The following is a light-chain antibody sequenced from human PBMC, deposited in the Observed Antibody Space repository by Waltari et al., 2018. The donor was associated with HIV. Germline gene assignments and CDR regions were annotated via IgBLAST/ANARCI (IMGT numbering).Light chain of an antibody. CDR3: SSRDSNGDHLVV. V-gene: IGLV3-19*01. J-gene: IGLJ2*01. CDR2: GKN. CDR1: SHTSYY. Sequence: SSELTQEPAVSVALGQTVRITCQGDSHTSYYVSWYHQKPGQAPVLVIYGKNSRPSGIPDRVSGSGSGDTYSLTITVAQSEDEGDYYCSSRDSNGDHLVVFCGGTKLTVL.